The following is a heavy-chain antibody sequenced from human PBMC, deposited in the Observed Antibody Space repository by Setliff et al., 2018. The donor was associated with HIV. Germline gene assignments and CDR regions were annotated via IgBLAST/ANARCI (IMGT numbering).Heavy chain of an antibody. Sequence: GGSLRLSCVASGFTFSSMEMNWVRLAPGKGLEWLSYITDSGSTKYYAASVEGRFTISRDNAKNSLYLQMNSLRTEDTAVYYCAKNRPYGMDVWGKGTTVTVSS. CDR2: ITDSGSTK. CDR3: AKNRPYGMDV. D-gene: IGHD6-6*01. CDR1: GFTFSSME. J-gene: IGHJ6*04. V-gene: IGHV3-48*03.